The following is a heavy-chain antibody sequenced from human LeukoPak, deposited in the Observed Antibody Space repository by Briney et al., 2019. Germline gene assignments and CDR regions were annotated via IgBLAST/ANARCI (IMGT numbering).Heavy chain of an antibody. CDR1: GGSISSSSYY. J-gene: IGHJ4*02. Sequence: PSETLSLTCTVSGGSISSSSYYWGWIRQPPGKGLEWIGGICYSGSTYYNPSLKSRVTISVDTSKNQFSLKLSSVTAADTAVYYCARVSGEQWLENDYWGQGTLVTVSS. V-gene: IGHV4-39*01. CDR2: ICYSGST. CDR3: ARVSGEQWLENDY. D-gene: IGHD6-19*01.